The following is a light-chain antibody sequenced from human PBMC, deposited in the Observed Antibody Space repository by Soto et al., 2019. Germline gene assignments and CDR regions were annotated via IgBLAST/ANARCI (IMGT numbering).Light chain of an antibody. J-gene: IGLJ3*02. CDR2: DVS. V-gene: IGLV2-11*01. CDR3: CSYAGSYTLWV. CDR1: SSDVGGYNF. Sequence: QSALTQPRSVSGSPGQSVTLSCTGTSSDVGGYNFVSWYQQYPGKAPKLIIYDVSKRPSGVPDRFSGSKSGNTASLTISGLQADDETDYYCCSYAGSYTLWVFGGGTKLTVL.